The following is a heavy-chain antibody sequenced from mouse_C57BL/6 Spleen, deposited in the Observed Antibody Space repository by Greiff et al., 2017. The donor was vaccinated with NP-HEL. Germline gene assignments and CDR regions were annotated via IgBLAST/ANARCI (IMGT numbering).Heavy chain of an antibody. J-gene: IGHJ2*01. CDR1: GYTFTDYE. CDR2: IDPETGGT. CDR3: TPIYSSYYFDY. D-gene: IGHD2-1*01. Sequence: QVQLKQSGAELVRPGASVTLSCKASGYTFTDYEMHWVKQTPVHGLEWIGAIDPETGGTAYNQKFKGKAILTADKSSSTAYMELRSLTSEDSAVYYCTPIYSSYYFDYWGQGTTLTVSS. V-gene: IGHV1-15*01.